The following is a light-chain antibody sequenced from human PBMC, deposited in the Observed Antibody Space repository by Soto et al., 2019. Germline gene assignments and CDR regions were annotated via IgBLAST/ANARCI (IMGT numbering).Light chain of an antibody. Sequence: EIALTQSPGTLSLSPGERATLSCRASQSVTANYLAWYQQKPGQAPRLLIYAASIGATGIPDRFSGSGSGTDFTLTISRLEPDDFALYYCLQYGIPLWTFGLWTKVEIK. V-gene: IGKV3-20*01. CDR1: QSVTANY. CDR2: AAS. CDR3: LQYGIPLWT. J-gene: IGKJ1*01.